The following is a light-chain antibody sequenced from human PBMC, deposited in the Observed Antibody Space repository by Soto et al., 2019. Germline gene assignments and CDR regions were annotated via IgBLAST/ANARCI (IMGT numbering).Light chain of an antibody. CDR3: QQYGTSALT. Sequence: IVLTQSPGTLSLSPGERATLSCRASQSVSSSYLVWYQQRPGQPPRLLIYGTSTRAAGISDRFSGSGSGTDFTLTIYRLEPGDSAVYYCQQYGTSALTFCRGTKV. J-gene: IGKJ4*01. CDR1: QSVSSSY. V-gene: IGKV3-20*01. CDR2: GTS.